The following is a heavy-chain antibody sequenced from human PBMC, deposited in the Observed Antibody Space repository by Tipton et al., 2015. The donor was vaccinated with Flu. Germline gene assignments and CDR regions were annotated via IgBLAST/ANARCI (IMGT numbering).Heavy chain of an antibody. Sequence: SLRLSCAASGFTVSSNYVMWVRQAPGKGLEWVSVIYRGGSTYFADSVKGRFTISRDNSKNTVYLQMNSLRAEDTAVYYCASSGSYWMMFDYWGQGTLVTVSS. D-gene: IGHD3-10*01. CDR2: IYRGGST. J-gene: IGHJ4*02. CDR3: ASSGSYWMMFDY. CDR1: GFTVSSNY. V-gene: IGHV3-53*01.